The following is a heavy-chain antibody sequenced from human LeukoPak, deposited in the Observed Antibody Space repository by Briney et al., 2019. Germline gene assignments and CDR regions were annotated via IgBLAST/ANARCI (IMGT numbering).Heavy chain of an antibody. CDR2: INHSGST. D-gene: IGHD6-19*01. J-gene: IGHJ5*02. CDR1: GGSFSGYY. V-gene: IGHV4-34*01. CDR3: ARDRGQQWLWWFDP. Sequence: SETLSLTCAVYGGSFSGYYWSWIRQPPGKGLEWIGEINHSGSTNYNPSLKSRVTMSVDTSKNQFSLKLSSVTAADTAVYYCARDRGQQWLWWFDPWGQGTLVTVSS.